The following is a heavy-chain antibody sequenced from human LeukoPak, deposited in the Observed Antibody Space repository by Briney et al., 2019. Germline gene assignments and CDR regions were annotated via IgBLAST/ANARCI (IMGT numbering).Heavy chain of an antibody. Sequence: ASVKVSCKASGYTFTSYYMHWVRQAPGQGLEWMGIINPSGGSTSYAQKFQGRVTMTRDTSTSTVYMELSSLRSEDTAVYCCARAGENYYDSSGYYYAWGQGTLVTVSS. CDR2: INPSGGST. D-gene: IGHD3-22*01. CDR3: ARAGENYYDSSGYYYA. V-gene: IGHV1-46*01. CDR1: GYTFTSYY. J-gene: IGHJ5*02.